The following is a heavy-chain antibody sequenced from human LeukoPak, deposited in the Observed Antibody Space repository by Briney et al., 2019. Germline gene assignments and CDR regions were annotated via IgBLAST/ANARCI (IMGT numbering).Heavy chain of an antibody. CDR1: GGSISSSSYY. J-gene: IGHJ6*03. D-gene: IGHD3-22*01. V-gene: IGHV4-61*05. CDR2: IYYSGST. Sequence: SETLSLTCTVSGGSISSSSYYWGWIRQTPGKGLEWIGYIYYSGSTNYNPSLKSRVTISVDTSMNHFSLKLSSVTAADTAVYYCARFNYDSGGYDYMDVWGKGTTVTISS. CDR3: ARFNYDSGGYDYMDV.